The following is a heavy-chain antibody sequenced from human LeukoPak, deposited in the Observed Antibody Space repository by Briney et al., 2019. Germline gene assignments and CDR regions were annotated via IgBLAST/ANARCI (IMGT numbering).Heavy chain of an antibody. Sequence: SETLSLTCAVYGGSFSGYYWSWIRQPPGKGLEWIGEINHSGSTNYNPSLKSRVTISVDTSKNQFSLKLSSVTAADTAVYYCARSVEGYCSGDNCYYYYYYYMDVWGKGTTVTVSS. D-gene: IGHD2-15*01. CDR2: INHSGST. CDR1: GGSFSGYY. V-gene: IGHV4-34*01. CDR3: ARSVEGYCSGDNCYYYYYYYMDV. J-gene: IGHJ6*03.